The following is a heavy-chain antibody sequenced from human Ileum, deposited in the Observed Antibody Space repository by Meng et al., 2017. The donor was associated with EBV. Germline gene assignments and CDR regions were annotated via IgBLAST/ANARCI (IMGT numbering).Heavy chain of an antibody. Sequence: HVQLVQSGAEVKKPXXSVKVXWKVSGYTISELSMHWVRQAPGKGLEWMGGFDPEEGETIYAQKFQGRVTMTSDTSTSTAYMELRTLRSDDTAVYYCVGEREDGSSGVYFRYWGQGTLGTVSS. D-gene: IGHD2-15*01. CDR1: GYTISELS. V-gene: IGHV1-24*01. CDR3: VGEREDGSSGVYFRY. J-gene: IGHJ1*01. CDR2: FDPEEGET.